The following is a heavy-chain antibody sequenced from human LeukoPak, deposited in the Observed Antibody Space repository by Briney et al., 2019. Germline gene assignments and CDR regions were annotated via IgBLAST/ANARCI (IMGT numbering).Heavy chain of an antibody. CDR3: ARQPSSSPHMDV. D-gene: IGHD6-6*01. J-gene: IGHJ6*03. V-gene: IGHV4-59*08. CDR1: GGSISSYY. CDR2: IYYSGST. Sequence: SETVSSTCTVSGGSISSYYWSWLRQPPGKGLEWIGYIYYSGSTNYNPSLKSRVTISVDTSKNQFSLKLSSVTAADTAEYYCARQPSSSPHMDVWGKGTPGTVSS.